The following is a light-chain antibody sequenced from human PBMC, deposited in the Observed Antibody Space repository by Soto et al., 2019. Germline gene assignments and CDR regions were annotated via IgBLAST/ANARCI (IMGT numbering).Light chain of an antibody. Sequence: DIQLTQSPSSVSASVGDRVTITCRASQGISGYLAWYQQKPGKVPKLLIYAASSLQSGVPLRFSGSGSGTDFTLTTSSLQAEDSATYYCQQANSFPPTFGGGTKVDIK. CDR2: AAS. CDR3: QQANSFPPT. CDR1: QGISGY. J-gene: IGKJ4*01. V-gene: IGKV1-12*01.